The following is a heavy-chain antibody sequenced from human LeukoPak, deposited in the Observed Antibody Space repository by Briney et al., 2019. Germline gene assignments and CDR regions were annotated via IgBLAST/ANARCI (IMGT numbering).Heavy chain of an antibody. J-gene: IGHJ5*02. D-gene: IGHD5-12*01. V-gene: IGHV3-23*01. Sequence: GGSLRLSCAASAFTFSTFAMSWVRQAPGKGLEWVSAISGSGGGTYYADSVKGRLTISRDNSKNTLYLQMSSLRAEDTAVYYCAKAFSAYENWPPNWFDPWGQGTLVTVSS. CDR2: ISGSGGGT. CDR3: AKAFSAYENWPPNWFDP. CDR1: AFTFSTFA.